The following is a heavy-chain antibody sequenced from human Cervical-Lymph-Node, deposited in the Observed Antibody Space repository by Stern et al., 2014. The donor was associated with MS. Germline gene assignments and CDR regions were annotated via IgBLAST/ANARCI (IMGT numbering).Heavy chain of an antibody. Sequence: QVQLQESGPGLVKPSGTLSLTCAVSGGSVSSTNWRSWVRQSPGKGLEWIGNIYHSGPINYRPSLRSRVSISLDIPKNHLSLPLTSVTAADTAVYYCARERQQYCNSEGCSYWYFDLWGRGTLVTVSS. V-gene: IGHV4-4*02. D-gene: IGHD2/OR15-2a*01. CDR3: ARERQQYCNSEGCSYWYFDL. J-gene: IGHJ2*01. CDR2: IYHSGPI. CDR1: GGSVSSTNW.